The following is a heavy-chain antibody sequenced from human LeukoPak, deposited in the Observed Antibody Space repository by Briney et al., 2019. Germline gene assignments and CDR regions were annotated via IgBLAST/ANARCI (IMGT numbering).Heavy chain of an antibody. CDR3: ASASSYDILTGYNDAFDI. D-gene: IGHD3-9*01. CDR1: GGSFSGYY. Sequence: SETLSLTCAVYGGSFSGYYWSWIRQPPGKGLEWIGEINHSGSTNYNPSLKSRVTISVDTPKNHVYLKLSSVTAADTAVYYCASASSYDILTGYNDAFDIWGQGTMVTVSS. CDR2: INHSGST. V-gene: IGHV4-34*01. J-gene: IGHJ3*02.